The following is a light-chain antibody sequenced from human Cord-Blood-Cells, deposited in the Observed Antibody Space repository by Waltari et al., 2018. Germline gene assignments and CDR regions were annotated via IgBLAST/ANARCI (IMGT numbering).Light chain of an antibody. CDR2: EVS. J-gene: IGLJ1*01. CDR1: SSDVGGYNY. V-gene: IGLV2-14*01. CDR3: SSYTSSSTYV. Sequence: QSALTQPASVSGSPGQSITISCTGTSSDVGGYNYVSWYQQHPGKAPKPMMYEVSNRPSGVSNRVSGSKSGNTASLTISGLQAEDEADYYCSSYTSSSTYVFGTGTKVTVL.